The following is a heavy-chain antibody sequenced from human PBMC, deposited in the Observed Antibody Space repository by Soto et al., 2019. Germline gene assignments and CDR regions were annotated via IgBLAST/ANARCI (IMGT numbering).Heavy chain of an antibody. D-gene: IGHD2-15*01. CDR3: ARVLHRAGGYGMDV. Sequence: EVQLVESGGGLVQPGGSLRLSCAASGFTFSRYEMHWVRQAPGKGLEWVSYISSSGSTIYYADSVKGRFTISRDHAKNSLYLQMNSLRAEDTAVYYCARVLHRAGGYGMDVWGQGTTVTVSS. J-gene: IGHJ6*02. V-gene: IGHV3-48*03. CDR1: GFTFSRYE. CDR2: ISSSGSTI.